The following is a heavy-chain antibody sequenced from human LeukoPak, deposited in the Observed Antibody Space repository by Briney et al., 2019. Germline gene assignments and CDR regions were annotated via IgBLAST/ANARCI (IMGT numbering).Heavy chain of an antibody. V-gene: IGHV3-23*01. CDR2: IGASGADT. D-gene: IGHD3-22*01. Sequence: GGSLRLSCAASGFTFTNYAMTWVRQAPGKRLEWVSVIGASGADTYYSDSVKGRFTVSRDNSQNTLFLHMSSLRAEDTAVYFCARRPRDTSGYYLGDFHDWGQGTTVTVSS. CDR3: ARRPRDTSGYYLGDFHD. J-gene: IGHJ3*01. CDR1: GFTFTNYA.